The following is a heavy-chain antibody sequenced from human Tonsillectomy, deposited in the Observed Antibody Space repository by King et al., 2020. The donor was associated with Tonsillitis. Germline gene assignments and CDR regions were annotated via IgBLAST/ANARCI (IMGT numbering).Heavy chain of an antibody. V-gene: IGHV3-21*01. D-gene: IGHD3-10*02. CDR3: ASGYYERGYYFDY. J-gene: IGHJ4*02. CDR1: GFSFSTYS. Sequence: VQLVESGGGLVKPGGSLRLSCAASGFSFSTYSMNWVRQAPGKGLEWVSSISSSSNYIYYADSVKGRFTISRDNAKNSLYLQMNSLRAEDTAVYYCASGYYERGYYFDYWGQGTLVTVSS. CDR2: ISSSSNYI.